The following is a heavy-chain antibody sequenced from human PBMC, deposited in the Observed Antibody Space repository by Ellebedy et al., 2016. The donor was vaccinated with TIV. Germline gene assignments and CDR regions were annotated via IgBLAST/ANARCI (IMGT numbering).Heavy chain of an antibody. Sequence: AASVKVSCKASGYTFTGYYMHWVRQAPGQGLEWLGWINPNTGVTKYAEKFQVRVTMTRDTSISTAYMELSSLRSDDTALYYCASDPSAASGDYFDYWGQGTLVTVSS. CDR3: ASDPSAASGDYFDY. J-gene: IGHJ4*02. CDR1: GYTFTGYY. V-gene: IGHV1-2*02. CDR2: INPNTGVT. D-gene: IGHD3-10*01.